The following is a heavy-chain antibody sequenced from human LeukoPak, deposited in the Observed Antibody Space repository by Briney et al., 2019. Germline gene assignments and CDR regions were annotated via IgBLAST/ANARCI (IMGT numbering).Heavy chain of an antibody. D-gene: IGHD2-2*01. V-gene: IGHV3-48*01. CDR1: GFTFSGYN. CDR2: ISSSSLTI. J-gene: IGHJ4*02. Sequence: TGGSLRLSCEASGFTFSGYNMNWVRQAPGKGLEWVSYISSSSLTIYYADSVRGRLTISRDNAKNSLYLQMNSLSAEETAVYYCAGDCSSISCFDYWGQGTLVTV. CDR3: AGDCSSISCFDY.